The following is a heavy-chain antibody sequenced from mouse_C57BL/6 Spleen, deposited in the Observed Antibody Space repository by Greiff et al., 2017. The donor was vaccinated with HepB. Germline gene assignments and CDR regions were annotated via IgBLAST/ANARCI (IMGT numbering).Heavy chain of an antibody. CDR2: IDPSDSYT. Sequence: QVQLQQPGAELVMPGASVKLSCKASGYTFTSYWMHWVKQRPGQGLEWIGEIDPSDSYTNYNQKFKGKSTLTVDKSSSTAYMQLSSLTSEDSAVYYCARGEGLRRSAMDYWGQGTSVTVSS. CDR1: GYTFTSYW. V-gene: IGHV1-69*01. D-gene: IGHD2-12*01. CDR3: ARGEGLRRSAMDY. J-gene: IGHJ4*01.